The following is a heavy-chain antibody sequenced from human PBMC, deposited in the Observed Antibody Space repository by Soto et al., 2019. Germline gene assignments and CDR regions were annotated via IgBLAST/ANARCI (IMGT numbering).Heavy chain of an antibody. J-gene: IGHJ3*02. D-gene: IGHD3-16*01. CDR1: GFTFSSYW. CDR3: ARDRGRLGWRGKGGDDAFDI. Sequence: EVQLVESGGGLVQPGGSLRLSCAASGFTFSSYWMHWVRQAPGKGLVWVSRINSDGSSTSYADSVKGRFTISRDNAKNTLYLQVISLRGEDTAVYYGARDRGRLGWRGKGGDDAFDIWGQGTMVTVSS. V-gene: IGHV3-74*01. CDR2: INSDGSST.